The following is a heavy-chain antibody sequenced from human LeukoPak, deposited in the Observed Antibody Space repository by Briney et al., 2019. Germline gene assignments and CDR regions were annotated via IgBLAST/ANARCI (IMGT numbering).Heavy chain of an antibody. J-gene: IGHJ4*02. CDR2: IGIRGDT. Sequence: PGGSLRLSCAASGFTFIDYDMHWVRRVIGKGLEGLSAIGIRGDTHYSGSVKGRFTISRENAESSLYLQMNSLRAEDTAVYYCARGGIQVSGIDEFDYWGQGTLVTVSS. V-gene: IGHV3-13*01. CDR3: ARGGIQVSGIDEFDY. D-gene: IGHD6-19*01. CDR1: GFTFIDYD.